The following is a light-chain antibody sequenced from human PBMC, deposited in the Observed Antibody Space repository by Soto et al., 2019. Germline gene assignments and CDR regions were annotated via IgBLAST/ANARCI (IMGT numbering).Light chain of an antibody. CDR2: DDS. CDR1: TSNLGAGYD. CDR3: QVWESSGDQVV. V-gene: IGLV3-21*02. Sequence: VLTQPPSVSGAPGQRVTLSCTGNTSNLGAGYDVHWYQQKAGQAPVLVVHDDSDRPSGIPERFSGSNSANTATLTISRVEAGDEADYYCQVWESSGDQVVFAGGTKLTVL. J-gene: IGLJ2*01.